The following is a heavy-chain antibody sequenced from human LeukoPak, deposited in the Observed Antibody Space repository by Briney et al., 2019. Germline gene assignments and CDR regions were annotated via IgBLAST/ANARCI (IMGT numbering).Heavy chain of an antibody. J-gene: IGHJ4*02. D-gene: IGHD3-10*01. CDR3: AGCRYFDY. CDR1: GFTFSSYA. CDR2: ISYDGGNK. Sequence: GRSLRLSCAASGFTFSSYAMHWVRQAPGKGLEWVAVISYDGGNKYYADSVKGRFTISRDNSKNTLYLQMNSLRAEDTAVYYCAGCRYFDYWGQGTLVTVSS. V-gene: IGHV3-30-3*01.